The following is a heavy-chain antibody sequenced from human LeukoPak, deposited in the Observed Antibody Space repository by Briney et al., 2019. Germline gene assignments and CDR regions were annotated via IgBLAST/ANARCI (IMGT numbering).Heavy chain of an antibody. CDR2: IRRKAHGGTT. Sequence: SGRPLRLSCTTSGLTFGDYAMSWVRQAPGKGLEWVSFIRRKAHGGTTEYAASVKGRFSSSRDDSKSIAYLQMNSLKTEDTAVYFCTRVTYYYDNSGYFHFDSWGQGSLVTVSS. CDR1: GLTFGDYA. D-gene: IGHD3-22*01. V-gene: IGHV3-49*04. CDR3: TRVTYYYDNSGYFHFDS. J-gene: IGHJ4*02.